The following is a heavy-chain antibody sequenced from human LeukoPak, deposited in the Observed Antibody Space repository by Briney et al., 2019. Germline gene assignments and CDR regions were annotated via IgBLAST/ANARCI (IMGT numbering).Heavy chain of an antibody. V-gene: IGHV1-69*13. CDR3: ARVRTYSSSWYSGWFDP. D-gene: IGHD6-13*01. CDR2: IIPIFGTA. J-gene: IGHJ5*02. CDR1: GGTFSSYA. Sequence: ASVKVSCKASGGTFSSYAISWVRQAPGQGLEWMGGIIPIFGTANYAQKFQGRVTITADESTSTAYMELSSLRSEDTAVYYCARVRTYSSSWYSGWFDPWGQGTLVTVPS.